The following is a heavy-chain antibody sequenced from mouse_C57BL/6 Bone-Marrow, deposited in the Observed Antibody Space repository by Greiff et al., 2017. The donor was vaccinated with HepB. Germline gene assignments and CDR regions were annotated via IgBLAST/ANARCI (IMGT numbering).Heavy chain of an antibody. J-gene: IGHJ2*01. Sequence: VKVVESGPGLVQPSQSLSITCTVSGFSLTSYGVHWVRQSPGKGLEWLGVIWSGGSTDYNAAFISRLSISKDNSKSQVFFKMNSLQADDTAIYYCAREAGYYYGSSYLDYWGQGTTLTVSS. CDR2: IWSGGST. CDR1: GFSLTSYG. CDR3: AREAGYYYGSSYLDY. V-gene: IGHV2-2*01. D-gene: IGHD1-1*01.